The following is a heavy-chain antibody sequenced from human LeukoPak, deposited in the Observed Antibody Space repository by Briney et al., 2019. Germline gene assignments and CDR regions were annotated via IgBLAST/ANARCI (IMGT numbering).Heavy chain of an antibody. V-gene: IGHV3-21*01. CDR3: ARDGLRYFDWLFGY. J-gene: IGHJ4*02. D-gene: IGHD3-9*01. CDR2: ISSSSSYI. Sequence: PGGSLRLSCAASGFTFSSYSMNWVRQAPGKGLEWVSSISSSSSYIYYADSVKGRFTISRDNAKNSLYLQMNSLRAEDTAVYYCARDGLRYFDWLFGYWGQGTLVTVSS. CDR1: GFTFSSYS.